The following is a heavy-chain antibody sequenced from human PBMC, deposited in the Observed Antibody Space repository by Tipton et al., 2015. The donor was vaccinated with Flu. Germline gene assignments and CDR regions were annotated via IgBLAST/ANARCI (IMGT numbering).Heavy chain of an antibody. CDR1: GCSISSGYY. CDR2: IYHSGST. Sequence: TLSLTCAVSGCSISSGYYWGWIRQPPGKGLEWIGSIYHSGSTYYNPSLKSRVTISVDTSKNQFSLELSSVTAADTAVYYCARRYCSGGSCVTGWFDPWGQGTLVTVSS. V-gene: IGHV4-38-2*01. D-gene: IGHD2-15*01. J-gene: IGHJ5*02. CDR3: ARRYCSGGSCVTGWFDP.